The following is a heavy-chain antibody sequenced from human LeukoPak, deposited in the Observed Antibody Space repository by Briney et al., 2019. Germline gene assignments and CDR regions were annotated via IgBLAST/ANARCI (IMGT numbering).Heavy chain of an antibody. CDR1: GYSITSGGFS. J-gene: IGHJ5*01. CDR2: IYDRGPA. D-gene: IGHD3-10*01. Sequence: SETLSLTCTVSGYSITSGGFSWNWIRQPPGKGLEWIGCIYDRGPAYYNPSLKSRFTISVDRPKNQFFLNVISLTAADTAVYYCARSRQASGLFNSWGQGTLVTVSS. V-gene: IGHV4-30-2*01. CDR3: ARSRQASGLFNS.